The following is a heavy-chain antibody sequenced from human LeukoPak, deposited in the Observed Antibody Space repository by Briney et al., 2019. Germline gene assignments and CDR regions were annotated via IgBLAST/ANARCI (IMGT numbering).Heavy chain of an antibody. CDR2: INPNSGGT. D-gene: IGHD3-10*01. CDR3: ARAALYGSFFDY. CDR1: GYTFTGYY. J-gene: IGHJ4*02. V-gene: IGHV1-2*02. Sequence: ASVKVSCKASGYTFTGYYMHWVRQAPGQGLEWMGWINPNSGGTNYAQKFQGRVTMTRDTSISTAYMELSRLRSDDTAVYYCARAALYGSFFDYWGQGTLVTVSS.